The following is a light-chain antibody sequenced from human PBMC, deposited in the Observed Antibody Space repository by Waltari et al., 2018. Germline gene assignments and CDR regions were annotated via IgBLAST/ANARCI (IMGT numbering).Light chain of an antibody. V-gene: IGLV2-14*01. CDR1: SSDVGGYNY. CDR2: EVS. CDR3: SSYTSSSTNWV. J-gene: IGLJ3*02. Sequence: QSALTQPASVSGSPGQSITISCTGTSSDVGGYNYVSWSQQHPGKAPKLMIYEVSHRPSGVSNRFPGSKSGNTASLTISGLQAEDEADYYCSSYTSSSTNWVFGGGTKLTVL.